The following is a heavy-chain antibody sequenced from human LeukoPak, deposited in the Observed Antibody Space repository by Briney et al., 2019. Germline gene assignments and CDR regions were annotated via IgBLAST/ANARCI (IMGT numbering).Heavy chain of an antibody. V-gene: IGHV1-24*01. Sequence: GASVKASCKVSGYTLTELSMHWVRQAPGKGLEWMGGFDPEDGETIYAQKFQGRVTMTEDTSTDTAYMELSSLRSEDTAVYYCATDLLGEAGIFDYWGQGTLVTVSS. CDR2: FDPEDGET. J-gene: IGHJ4*02. CDR1: GYTLTELS. CDR3: ATDLLGEAGIFDY. D-gene: IGHD3-10*01.